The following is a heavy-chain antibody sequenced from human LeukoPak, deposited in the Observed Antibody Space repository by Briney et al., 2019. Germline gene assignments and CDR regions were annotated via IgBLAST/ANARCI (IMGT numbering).Heavy chain of an antibody. J-gene: IGHJ3*02. CDR2: IYTSGST. CDR3: ARVVPAASDAFDI. D-gene: IGHD2-2*01. V-gene: IGHV4-4*07. CDR1: GGSITIYY. Sequence: SETLSLTCTVSGGSITIYYWSWIRQPAGKGLEWIGRIYTSGSTEYNPSLKSRVTISVDTTKNQFSLRLSSVTAADTAVYYCARVVPAASDAFDIWGQGTMVTVSS.